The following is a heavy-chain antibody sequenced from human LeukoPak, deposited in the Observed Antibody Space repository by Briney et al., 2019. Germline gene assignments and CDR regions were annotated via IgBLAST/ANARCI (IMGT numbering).Heavy chain of an antibody. CDR3: AATSGRYDSYFDY. Sequence: SLGLSCAGSAFVFEEYAVHCVRQVAGWGLEWVAGVSWNRDYIGHADSVKGRFTISRDNDRNYVYLQMNSVGVDDMGLYYCAATSGRYDSYFDYWGQGALVPVSS. J-gene: IGHJ4*02. V-gene: IGHV3-9*03. CDR1: AFVFEEYA. D-gene: IGHD6-19*01. CDR2: VSWNRDYI.